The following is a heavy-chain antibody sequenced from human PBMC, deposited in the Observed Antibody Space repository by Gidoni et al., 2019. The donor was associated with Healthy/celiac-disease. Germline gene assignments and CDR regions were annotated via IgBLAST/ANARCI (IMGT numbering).Heavy chain of an antibody. CDR2: IYHSGST. D-gene: IGHD6-19*01. CDR3: ARDASGWYYGVEVDY. Sequence: QVQLQESGPGLVKPSETLSLTCTVSGYSISSGYYWGWIRQPPGKGLEWIGSIYHSGSTYYNPSLKSRVTISVDTSKNQFSLKLSSVTAADTAVYYCARDASGWYYGVEVDYWGQGTLVTVSS. V-gene: IGHV4-38-2*02. CDR1: GYSISSGYY. J-gene: IGHJ4*02.